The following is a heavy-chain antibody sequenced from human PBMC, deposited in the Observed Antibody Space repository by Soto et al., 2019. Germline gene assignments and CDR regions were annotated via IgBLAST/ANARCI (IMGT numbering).Heavy chain of an antibody. V-gene: IGHV3-33*01. CDR2: IWYDGTKK. CDR1: GFTFRSYG. J-gene: IGHJ6*02. CDR3: AREKAGGTAYCGMDV. Sequence: QVQLVESGGGVVQPGRSLRLSCAGSGFTFRSYGMHWVRQAPGKGLEWMALIWYDGTKKHYADSLQGRITVSRDNSEDTLYLQMNSLRAEDTAVYYCAREKAGGTAYCGMDVWGQGTTVPVSS. D-gene: IGHD6-13*01.